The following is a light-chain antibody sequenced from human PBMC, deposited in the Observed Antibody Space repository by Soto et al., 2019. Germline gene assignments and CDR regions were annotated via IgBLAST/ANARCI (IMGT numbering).Light chain of an antibody. J-gene: IGLJ1*01. CDR2: DVS. CDR1: SSDVGGYNY. V-gene: IGLV2-14*03. Sequence: QSVLTQPASVSGSPGQAITISCTGTSSDVGGYNYVSWYQHHPGKASKLIIYDVSNRPSGVSNPFSGSKSGNTASLTISGLQPEDEDDYYCSSYTTGNTRQVVFGTGTKLTVL. CDR3: SSYTTGNTRQVV.